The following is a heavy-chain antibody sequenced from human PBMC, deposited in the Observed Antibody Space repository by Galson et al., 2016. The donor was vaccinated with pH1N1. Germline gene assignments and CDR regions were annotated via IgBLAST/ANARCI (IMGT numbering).Heavy chain of an antibody. CDR1: GYSFTNYG. D-gene: IGHD4-17*01. CDR2: ISPYNGNA. J-gene: IGHJ5*02. CDR3: ARFDYGDYVGWFDP. Sequence: QSGAEVKKSGGSVKVSCKAAGYSFTNYGIHWVRQAPGQGLEWMGWISPYNGNANYAENFQGRVTMTTDTSTNTAYMELSSLRSEDTAVYYRARFDYGDYVGWFDPWGQGTLVTVSS. V-gene: IGHV1-18*01.